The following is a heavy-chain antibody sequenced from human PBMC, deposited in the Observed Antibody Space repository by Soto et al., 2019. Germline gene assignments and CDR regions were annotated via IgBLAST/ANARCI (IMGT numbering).Heavy chain of an antibody. CDR1: GYTFTGYY. V-gene: IGHV1-46*01. CDR3: ARENVYYDLLTDYYPYYYYGMDV. J-gene: IGHJ6*02. CDR2: INPGGGRT. D-gene: IGHD3-9*01. Sequence: QVQLEQSGAEVQTPGSSVKVSCKASGYTFTGYYVHWVRQAPGQGLEWLGIINPGGGRTSDAQTVQGRITVTKDKSSSTVYMELSSQRSEATAVYYGARENVYYDLLTDYYPYYYYGMDVGGQGTTVTVSS.